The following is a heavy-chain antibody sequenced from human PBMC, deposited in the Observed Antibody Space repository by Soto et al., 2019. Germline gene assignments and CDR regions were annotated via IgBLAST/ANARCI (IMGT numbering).Heavy chain of an antibody. CDR3: ATSPKGTYYFDY. J-gene: IGHJ4*02. CDR1: GYTLTELS. Sequence: SVKVSCKVSGYTLTELSMHWVRQAPGKGLEWMGGFDPEDGETIYAQKFQGRVTMTEDTSTDTAYMELSSLRSEDTAVYYCATSPKGTYYFDYWGQGTLVTVSS. D-gene: IGHD1-1*01. CDR2: FDPEDGET. V-gene: IGHV1-24*01.